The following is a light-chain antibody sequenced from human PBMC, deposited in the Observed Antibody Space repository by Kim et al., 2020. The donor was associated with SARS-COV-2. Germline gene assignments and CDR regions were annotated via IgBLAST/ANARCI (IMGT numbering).Light chain of an antibody. V-gene: IGKV3-15*01. CDR1: QSIGSN. Sequence: DIEMTQSPATLSVSPGERVTLSCRASQSIGSNFAWYQHIRGQAPRLLIYRASTRATGVPARFTGSGSGTEFTLTISSLQSEDVAVYYCQQYNDWPPTYTLGQGTRLEI. CDR2: RAS. J-gene: IGKJ2*01. CDR3: QQYNDWPPTYT.